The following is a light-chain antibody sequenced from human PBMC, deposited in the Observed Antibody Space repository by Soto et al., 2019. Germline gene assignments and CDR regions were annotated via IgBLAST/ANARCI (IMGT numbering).Light chain of an antibody. V-gene: IGKV1-39*01. CDR2: AAS. CDR1: QSIRSY. CDR3: QQTYNLPRT. J-gene: IGKJ1*01. Sequence: DIQLTQSPSSLSASVGDRGTITCRASQSIRSYLNWYQQKPGKAPKLLIYAASSLQTGVSSRFSGSGSGTEFTLTINKMQREDFATYYCQQTYNLPRTFGQGTKVDI.